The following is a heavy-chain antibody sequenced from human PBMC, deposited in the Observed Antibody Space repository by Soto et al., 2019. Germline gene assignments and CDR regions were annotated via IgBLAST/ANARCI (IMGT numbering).Heavy chain of an antibody. J-gene: IGHJ4*02. V-gene: IGHV4-31*03. CDR2: IYYSGST. Sequence: QVQLQESGPGLVKPSQTLSLTCTVSGGSISSGGYYWSWIRQHPGKGLEWIGYIYYSGSTYYNPSLKRRVTIXXDXSXXQFSLKLSSVTAADTAVYYCAGGYGSGSYRASFDYWGQGTLVTVSS. CDR1: GGSISSGGYY. CDR3: AGGYGSGSYRASFDY. D-gene: IGHD3-10*01.